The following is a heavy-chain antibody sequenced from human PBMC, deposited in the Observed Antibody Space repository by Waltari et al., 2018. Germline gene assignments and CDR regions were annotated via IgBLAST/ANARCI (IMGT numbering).Heavy chain of an antibody. CDR3: ARDRYSSSYYFDY. J-gene: IGHJ4*02. V-gene: IGHV4-61*02. CDR1: GGSISSGSYY. Sequence: QVQLQESGPGLVKPSQTLSLTCTVSGGSISSGSYYWSWIRQPAGKGLEWIGRIYTSGSTNPTPSLKIRVTISVDPSKNQFSLKLSSVTAADTAVYYCARDRYSSSYYFDYWGQGTLVTVSS. D-gene: IGHD6-6*01. CDR2: IYTSGST.